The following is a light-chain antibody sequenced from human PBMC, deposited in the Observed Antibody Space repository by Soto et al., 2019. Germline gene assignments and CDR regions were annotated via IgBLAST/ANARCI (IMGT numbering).Light chain of an antibody. V-gene: IGLV1-44*01. Sequence: QSVLTQPPSASGTPGQRVTISCSGSTSNIELNNVNWYQHLPGTAPKLLIYNNNQRPSGVPDRFSASESGTSASLAISGLQSEDEGYYYCASWDDNLNAVVFGGGTKLTVL. J-gene: IGLJ2*01. CDR2: NNN. CDR1: TSNIELNN. CDR3: ASWDDNLNAVV.